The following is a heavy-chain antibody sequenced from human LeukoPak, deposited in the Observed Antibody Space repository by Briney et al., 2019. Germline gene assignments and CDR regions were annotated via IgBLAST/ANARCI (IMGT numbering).Heavy chain of an antibody. CDR2: ISGSGGST. J-gene: IGHJ4*02. D-gene: IGHD3-10*01. CDR3: AKTMVRGVTNFDY. Sequence: GGSVRLSCAASGFTFSSYAMSWVRQAPGKGLEWVSTISGSGGSTYYADSVKGRFTISRDNSKNTLYLQMNSLRAEDTAVYYCAKTMVRGVTNFDYWGQGTLVTVSS. V-gene: IGHV3-23*01. CDR1: GFTFSSYA.